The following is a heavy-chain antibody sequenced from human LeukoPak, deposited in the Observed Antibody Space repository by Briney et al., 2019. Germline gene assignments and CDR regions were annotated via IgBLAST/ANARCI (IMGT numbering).Heavy chain of an antibody. CDR3: ARGGMYYYDSSGYPDY. Sequence: ASVTVSCKASGYTFTSYDINWVRQATGQGLEWMGWMNPNSGGTNYAQKFQGWVTMTRDTSISTAYMELSRLRSDDTAVYYCARGGMYYYDSSGYPDYWGQGTLVTVSS. D-gene: IGHD3-22*01. V-gene: IGHV1-2*04. CDR2: MNPNSGGT. CDR1: GYTFTSYD. J-gene: IGHJ4*02.